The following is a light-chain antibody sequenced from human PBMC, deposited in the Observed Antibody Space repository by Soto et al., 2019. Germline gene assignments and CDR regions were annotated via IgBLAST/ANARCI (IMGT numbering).Light chain of an antibody. V-gene: IGLV1-47*01. CDR3: AAWNDGLSGFV. Sequence: QSVLTQPPSTSRSPGQRVTISCSGSSSDIGSNAGYWYQQLPGTAPKLLIYRNNQRPSGVPDRFSGTKSGTSASLAISGLRSEDEADYYCAAWNDGLSGFVFGTGTKVTVL. CDR1: SSDIGSNA. J-gene: IGLJ1*01. CDR2: RNN.